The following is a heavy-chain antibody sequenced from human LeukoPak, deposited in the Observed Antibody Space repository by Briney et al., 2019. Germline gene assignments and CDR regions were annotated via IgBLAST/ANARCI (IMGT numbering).Heavy chain of an antibody. V-gene: IGHV3-74*01. CDR1: GFTFSTYW. D-gene: IGHD6-13*01. J-gene: IGHJ4*02. CDR2: ISSDGSSI. CDR3: ARVVGYSSSWYSGFDC. Sequence: GGSLRLSCAASGFTFSTYWMHWVRQAPGKGLVWVSRISSDGSSIGYADSVKGRFTISRDNAKNTLYLQMNSLRVEDAAVYYCARVVGYSSSWYSGFDCWGQGTLVTVS.